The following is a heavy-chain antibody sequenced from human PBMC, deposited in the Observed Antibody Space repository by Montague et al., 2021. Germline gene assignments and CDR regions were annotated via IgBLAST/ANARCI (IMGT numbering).Heavy chain of an antibody. V-gene: IGHV4-39*01. Sequence: SETLSLTCTVSGVSINNNSFFWAWIRQTPGKGLEWIGSAYDSGRTHYNPSLKSRVTIFVDTSKNQFSLNLTSVTAADTSVFYCSRGAFFFDSRSDYNFDGFDIWGQGTMVTVSS. D-gene: IGHD3-22*01. J-gene: IGHJ3*02. CDR1: GVSINNNSFF. CDR2: AYDSGRT. CDR3: SRGAFFFDSRSDYNFDGFDI.